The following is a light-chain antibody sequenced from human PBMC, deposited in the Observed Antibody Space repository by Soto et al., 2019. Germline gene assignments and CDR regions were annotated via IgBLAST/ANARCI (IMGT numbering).Light chain of an antibody. J-gene: IGKJ5*01. V-gene: IGKV3-11*01. CDR3: QQRSNWPT. Sequence: ETMMTQSPDTLSVSLGERATLSCRASQSLRSSLAWYQQKPGQAPRLLIYDASNRATGIPARFSGSGSGTDFTLTISSLEPEDFAVYYCQQRSNWPTFGQGTRLEIK. CDR1: QSLRSS. CDR2: DAS.